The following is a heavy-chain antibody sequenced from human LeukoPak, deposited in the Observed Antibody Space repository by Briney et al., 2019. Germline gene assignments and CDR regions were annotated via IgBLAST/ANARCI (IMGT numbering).Heavy chain of an antibody. Sequence: PGGSLRLSCAASGFTFSSYGMHWVRQAPGKGLEWVAFIRYDGSNKYYADSVKGRFTISRDNSKNTLYLQMNSLRAEDTAVYYCAKKNDFWSGYPDYWGRGTLVTVSS. V-gene: IGHV3-30*02. D-gene: IGHD3-3*01. CDR1: GFTFSSYG. J-gene: IGHJ4*02. CDR3: AKKNDFWSGYPDY. CDR2: IRYDGSNK.